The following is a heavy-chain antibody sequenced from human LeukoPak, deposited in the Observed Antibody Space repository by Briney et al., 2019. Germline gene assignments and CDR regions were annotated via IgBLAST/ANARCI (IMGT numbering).Heavy chain of an antibody. Sequence: GGSLRLSCAASGFTFSSYAMSWVRQAPGKGLEWVSAISGSGGSTYYADSVKGRFTISRDNSKNTLYLQMNSLRAEDTAVYYCARALNYYDSSGYPAEDYWGQGTLVTASS. J-gene: IGHJ4*02. V-gene: IGHV3-23*01. CDR2: ISGSGGST. CDR3: ARALNYYDSSGYPAEDY. D-gene: IGHD3-22*01. CDR1: GFTFSSYA.